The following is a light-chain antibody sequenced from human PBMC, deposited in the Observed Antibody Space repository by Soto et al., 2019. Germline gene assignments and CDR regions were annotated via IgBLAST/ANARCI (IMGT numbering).Light chain of an antibody. CDR1: QDIGNY. CDR2: DAS. V-gene: IGKV1-33*01. Sequence: DIQMTQSPSSLSASVGDRVSITCQASQDIGNYLNWYQQIPGKAPKLLIFDASNLESGVPSRFSGSGSGTDFTFTISSLQPEDIATYYCQQYETLPITFGQRTRPEI. CDR3: QQYETLPIT. J-gene: IGKJ5*01.